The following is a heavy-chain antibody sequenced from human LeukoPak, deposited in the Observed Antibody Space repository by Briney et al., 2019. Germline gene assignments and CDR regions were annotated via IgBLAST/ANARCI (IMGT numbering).Heavy chain of an antibody. D-gene: IGHD6-13*01. J-gene: IGHJ5*02. CDR1: GGSISSYY. V-gene: IGHV4-59*01. CDR3: ARRGLGYSSSWFDP. Sequence: SETLSLTCTVSGGSISSYYWSWIRQPPGKGLEWIGYIYYSGSTNYNPSLKSRVTISVDTSKNQFSLKLSSVTAADTAVYYCARRGLGYSSSWFDPWGQGTLVTVSS. CDR2: IYYSGST.